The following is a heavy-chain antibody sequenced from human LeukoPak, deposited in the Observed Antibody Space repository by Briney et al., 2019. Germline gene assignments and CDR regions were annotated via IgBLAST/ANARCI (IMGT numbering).Heavy chain of an antibody. CDR1: GFTFSSYW. D-gene: IGHD4-11*01. V-gene: IGHV3-7*01. J-gene: IGHJ4*02. CDR3: TRKTVAYYFDY. Sequence: GGSLRLSCAASGFTFSSYWMSWVRQAPGKGLEWVANIKQDGSEKYYVDSVKGRFTISRDNAKNSLYLQMNSHRSDDTALNYCTRKTVAYYFDYWGQGTLVTVSS. CDR2: IKQDGSEK.